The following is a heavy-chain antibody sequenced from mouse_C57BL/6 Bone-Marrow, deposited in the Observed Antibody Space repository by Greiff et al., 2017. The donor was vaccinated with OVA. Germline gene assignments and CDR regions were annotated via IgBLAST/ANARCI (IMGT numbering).Heavy chain of an antibody. CDR3: ARGYPRAMDY. V-gene: IGHV1-7*01. CDR2: ITPSSGYT. CDR1: GYTFTRYW. Sequence: QVQLQQSGAELAKPGASVKLSCKASGYTFTRYWMHWVKQRPGQGLAWIGYITPSSGYTKYNQKFKDKATLTADKSSSTAYMQLSSLTYEDSAVYYCARGYPRAMDYWGQGTTVTVSS. J-gene: IGHJ4*01.